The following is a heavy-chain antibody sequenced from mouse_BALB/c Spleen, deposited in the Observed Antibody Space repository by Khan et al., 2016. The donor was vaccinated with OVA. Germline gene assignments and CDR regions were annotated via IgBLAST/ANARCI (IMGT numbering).Heavy chain of an antibody. V-gene: IGHV1-7*01. Sequence: VQLQESGAELAKPGASVKMSCKASGYTFTSYWMHGGKQRPGQGLEWIGYINTSTGYTEYNQKFKDKATLTAEKSSSTANMQRRSLTREDSAGSYCARRRGYYYAMDSWGQGTSVPVSS. CDR1: GYTFTSYW. J-gene: IGHJ4*01. CDR3: ARRRGYYYAMDS. CDR2: INTSTGYT. D-gene: IGHD2-2*01.